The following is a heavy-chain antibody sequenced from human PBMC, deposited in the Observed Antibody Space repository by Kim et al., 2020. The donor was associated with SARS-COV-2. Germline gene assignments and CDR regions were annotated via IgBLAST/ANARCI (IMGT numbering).Heavy chain of an antibody. CDR2: IYPGDSDT. J-gene: IGHJ6*02. Sequence: GESLKISCKGSGYSFTSYWIGWVRQMPGKGLEWMGIIYPGDSDTRYSPSFQGQVTISADKSISTAYLQWSSLKASDTAMYYCARQTAMRGASYYGMDVWGQGTTVTVSS. D-gene: IGHD2-2*01. CDR3: ARQTAMRGASYYGMDV. V-gene: IGHV5-51*01. CDR1: GYSFTSYW.